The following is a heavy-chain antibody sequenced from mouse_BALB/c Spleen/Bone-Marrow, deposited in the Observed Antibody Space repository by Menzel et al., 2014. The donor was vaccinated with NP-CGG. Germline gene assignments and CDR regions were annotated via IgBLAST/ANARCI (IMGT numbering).Heavy chain of an antibody. J-gene: IGHJ1*01. V-gene: IGHV5-6*01. Sequence: EVQRVEPGGDLVKPGGSLKLSCAASGFTFSSYGMSWVRQTPDKRLEWVATISSGGSYTYYPDSVKGRFTISRDNAKNTLDLQMNSRRSEDTAMYCCARRGNWDVGRSFDVWGAGTTVTVSS. CDR1: GFTFSSYG. CDR3: ARRGNWDVGRSFDV. CDR2: ISSGGSYT. D-gene: IGHD4-1*01.